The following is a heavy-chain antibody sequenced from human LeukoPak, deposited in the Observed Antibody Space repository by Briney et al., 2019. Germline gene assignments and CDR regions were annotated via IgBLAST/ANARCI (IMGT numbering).Heavy chain of an antibody. CDR1: GGSISSYY. V-gene: IGHV4-59*08. CDR3: ARHEGVGTYPLDY. J-gene: IGHJ4*02. CDR2: IYYSGSI. D-gene: IGHD1-26*01. Sequence: SETLSLICTVSGGSISSYYWSWIRQPPGKGLEWIGYIYYSGSINYNPSLKSRVTISVDTSKNQFSLKVSAVTAADTAVYYCARHEGVGTYPLDYWGQGILVTVSS.